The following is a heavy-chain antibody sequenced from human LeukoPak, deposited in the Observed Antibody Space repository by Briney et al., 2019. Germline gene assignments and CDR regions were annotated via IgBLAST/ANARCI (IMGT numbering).Heavy chain of an antibody. D-gene: IGHD3-22*01. CDR2: IYYSGST. V-gene: IGHV4-59*01. CDR3: AREDDSSGYFDY. J-gene: IGHJ4*02. CDR1: DGSINSYY. Sequence: SETLSLTCSVSDGSINSYYWNWIRRPPGKGLEWIGYIYYSGSTNYNPSLKSRVTISVDTSKNQFSLKLSSVTAADTAVYYCAREDDSSGYFDYWGQGTLVTVSS.